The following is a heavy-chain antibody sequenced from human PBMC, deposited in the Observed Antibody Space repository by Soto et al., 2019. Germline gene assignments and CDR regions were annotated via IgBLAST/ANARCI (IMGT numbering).Heavy chain of an antibody. J-gene: IGHJ3*02. CDR3: ARDQVEDTDAFDI. D-gene: IGHD5-18*01. Sequence: EASVKVSCKASGGTFSSYAISWVRQAPGQGLEWMGGIIPIFGTANYAQKFQGRVTITADESTSTAYMELSSLRPEDTAVYYCARDQVEDTDAFDIWGQGTMVTVSS. V-gene: IGHV1-69*13. CDR2: IIPIFGTA. CDR1: GGTFSSYA.